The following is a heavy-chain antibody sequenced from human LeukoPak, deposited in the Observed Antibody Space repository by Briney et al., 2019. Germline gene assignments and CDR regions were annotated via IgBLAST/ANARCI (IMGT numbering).Heavy chain of an antibody. D-gene: IGHD3-10*01. CDR2: ISSSSSYI. J-gene: IGHJ6*02. Sequence: GGSLRLSCAASGFTFSSYSMNWVRQAPGKGLEWVSSISSSSSYIYYADSVKGRFTISRDNAKNSLYLQMNSLRVEDTAVYYCAREEHYSGSGDRLYYYGMDVWGQGTTVTVSS. CDR1: GFTFSSYS. V-gene: IGHV3-21*01. CDR3: AREEHYSGSGDRLYYYGMDV.